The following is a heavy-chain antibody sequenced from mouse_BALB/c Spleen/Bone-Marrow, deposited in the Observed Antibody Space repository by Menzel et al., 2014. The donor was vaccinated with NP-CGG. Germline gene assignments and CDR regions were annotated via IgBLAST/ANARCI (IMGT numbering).Heavy chain of an antibody. CDR3: TSFAY. J-gene: IGHJ3*01. CDR2: IEPSDSYT. V-gene: IGHV1-69*02. CDR1: GYTFTNYW. Sequence: QVHVKQSGAEVVKPGASVKVSCKASGYTFTNYWMQWVKQRPGQGLEWIGEIEPSDSYTNYNQDFKGKATLTVDKSSSTAYMQLSSLTSEDSAVYYCTSFAYWGQGTLVTVSA.